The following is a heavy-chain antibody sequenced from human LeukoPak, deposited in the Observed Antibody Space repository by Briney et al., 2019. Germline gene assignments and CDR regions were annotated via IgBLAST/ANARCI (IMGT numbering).Heavy chain of an antibody. CDR2: ITGSSDYI. CDR3: AKFKGHYGDSEYYFDY. J-gene: IGHJ4*02. V-gene: IGHV3-21*01. CDR1: GFTFSRYS. Sequence: GGSLRLSCAASGFTFSRYSVNWVRQAPGKGLEWVSCITGSSDYIFYADSVRGQFTISRDNAKNSLYLQMNSLRAEDTAVYYCAKFKGHYGDSEYYFDYWGQGTLVTVSS. D-gene: IGHD3-10*01.